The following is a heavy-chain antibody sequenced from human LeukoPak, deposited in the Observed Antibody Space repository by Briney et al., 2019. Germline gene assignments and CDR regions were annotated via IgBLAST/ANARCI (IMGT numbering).Heavy chain of an antibody. CDR2: IYTSGST. CDR1: GGSISSGSYY. V-gene: IGHV4-61*02. J-gene: IGHJ4*02. D-gene: IGHD1-26*01. Sequence: SQTLSLTCTVSGGSISSGSYYWSWIRQPAGRGLEWIGRIYTSGSTNYNPSLNSRVTISVDTSKNQFSLKLSSVTAADTAVYYCARGSLIVGATDYFDYWGQGTLVTVSS. CDR3: ARGSLIVGATDYFDY.